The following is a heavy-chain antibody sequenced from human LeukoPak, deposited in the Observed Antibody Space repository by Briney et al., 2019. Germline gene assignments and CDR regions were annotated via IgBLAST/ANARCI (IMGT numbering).Heavy chain of an antibody. CDR3: ARDGPLVRMITFGNDAFDI. D-gene: IGHD3-16*01. CDR1: GFTSISYS. J-gene: IGHJ3*02. Sequence: GGSLRLSCAASGFTSISYSMNWVRQVPGRGREWVSYISSSSTIYYADSVKGRFTISRDNAKNSLYLQMNSLRDEDTAVYYCARDGPLVRMITFGNDAFDIWGQGTMVTVSS. CDR2: ISSSSTI. V-gene: IGHV3-48*02.